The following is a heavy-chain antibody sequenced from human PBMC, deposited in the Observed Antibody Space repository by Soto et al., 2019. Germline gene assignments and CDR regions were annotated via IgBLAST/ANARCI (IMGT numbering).Heavy chain of an antibody. CDR1: GFTFSSYS. CDR3: ARDGGSYDFWSGYYPYYYGMDV. V-gene: IGHV3-21*01. D-gene: IGHD3-3*01. J-gene: IGHJ6*02. Sequence: EVQLVESGGGLVKPGGSLRLSCAASGFTFSSYSMNWVRQAPGKGLEWVSSISSSSSYIYYADSVKGRFTISRDNAKNSLYLQMNSLRAEDTAVYYCARDGGSYDFWSGYYPYYYGMDVWGQGTTVTVSS. CDR2: ISSSSSYI.